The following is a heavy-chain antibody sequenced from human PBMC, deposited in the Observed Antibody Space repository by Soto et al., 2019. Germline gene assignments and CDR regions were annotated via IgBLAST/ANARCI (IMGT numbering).Heavy chain of an antibody. Sequence: PVGSLRLSCAASGFTFSSYGMHWARQAPGKGLEWVAVISYDGSNKYYADSVKGRFTISRDNSKNTLYLQMNSLRAEDTAVYYCAFSTTSHWGQGTLVTVSS. CDR3: AFSTTSH. CDR2: ISYDGSNK. V-gene: IGHV3-30*03. CDR1: GFTFSSYG. J-gene: IGHJ4*02. D-gene: IGHD4-4*01.